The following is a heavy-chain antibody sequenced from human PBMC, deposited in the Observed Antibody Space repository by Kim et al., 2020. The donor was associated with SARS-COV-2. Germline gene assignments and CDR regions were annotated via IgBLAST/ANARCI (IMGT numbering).Heavy chain of an antibody. CDR1: GFTFSSYA. Sequence: GGSLRLSCAASGFTFSSYAMSWVRQAPGKGLEWVSAISGSGGSTYYADSGKGRFTISRDNSKNTLYLQMNSLRAEDTAVYYCATSVDRYYDILTGYYTRWGQGTLVTVSS. V-gene: IGHV3-23*01. D-gene: IGHD3-9*01. J-gene: IGHJ4*02. CDR3: ATSVDRYYDILTGYYTR. CDR2: ISGSGGST.